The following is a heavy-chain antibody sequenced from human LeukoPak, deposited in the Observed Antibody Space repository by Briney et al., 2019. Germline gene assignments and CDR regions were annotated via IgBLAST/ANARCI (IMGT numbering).Heavy chain of an antibody. J-gene: IGHJ4*02. CDR3: AKDARRSSGWFFFDH. Sequence: QPGDSLRLSCAASGFAFSSQAMGWVRQAPGKGLKGVSGITDSGDTTFYADSVKGRFTISRDNSKNTLFLQMNTLRAEDTATYYCAKDARRSSGWFFFDHWGQGTLVTVSS. CDR2: ITDSGDTT. D-gene: IGHD6-19*01. V-gene: IGHV3-23*01. CDR1: GFAFSSQA.